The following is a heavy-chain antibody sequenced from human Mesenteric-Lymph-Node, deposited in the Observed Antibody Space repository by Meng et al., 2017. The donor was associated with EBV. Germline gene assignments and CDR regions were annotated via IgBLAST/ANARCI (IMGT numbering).Heavy chain of an antibody. J-gene: IGHJ4*02. CDR1: GGSINRDHYF. CDR3: ARQLTNGIYYFDY. Sequence: QRQRQESGPGRGTPSGPLSLTCTVSGGSINRDHYFWGWIRQPPGKGLEWIASIYYSGSTYYNPSLKSRVTISVDTTKSQFSLKLTSVTAADTAIYYCARQLTNGIYYFDYWGQGTLVTVSS. CDR2: IYYSGST. D-gene: IGHD2-8*01. V-gene: IGHV4-39*07.